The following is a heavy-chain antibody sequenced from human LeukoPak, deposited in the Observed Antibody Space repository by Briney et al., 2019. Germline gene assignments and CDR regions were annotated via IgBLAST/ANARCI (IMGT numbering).Heavy chain of an antibody. D-gene: IGHD4-23*01. CDR3: AKSLTVVTPPPDY. V-gene: IGHV3-43*02. Sequence: GGSLRLSCAASGFXFDDYAIHWVRQAPGKGLEWVSLVSGDGVSTYYADSVNGRFTISRDNSKNSLYLQMNSLRTEDTAWYYCAKSLTVVTPPPDYWGQGTLVTVSS. CDR1: GFXFDDYA. J-gene: IGHJ4*02. CDR2: VSGDGVST.